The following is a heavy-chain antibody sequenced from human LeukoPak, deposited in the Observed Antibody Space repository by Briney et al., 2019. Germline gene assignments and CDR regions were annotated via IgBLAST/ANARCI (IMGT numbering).Heavy chain of an antibody. CDR3: AGGPGFLIDC. J-gene: IGHJ4*02. CDR1: GFTFSSYA. D-gene: IGHD3-3*01. CDR2: IKQDGSEK. Sequence: GGSLRLSCAASGFTFSSYAMSWVRQAPGKGLEWVANIKQDGSEKHYVDSVKGRLTISRDNAKNLLYLQMNSLRVEDTAVYYCAGGPGFLIDCWGQGTLVTVSS. V-gene: IGHV3-7*01.